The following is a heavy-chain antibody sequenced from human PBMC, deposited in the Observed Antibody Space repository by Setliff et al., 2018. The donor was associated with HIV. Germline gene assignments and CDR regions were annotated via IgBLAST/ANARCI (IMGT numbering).Heavy chain of an antibody. CDR1: GGSISSRNHY. CDR3: ARGGTEDGYWSYYYYYGMDV. V-gene: IGHV4-39*07. D-gene: IGHD2-8*02. CDR2: IYYSGST. J-gene: IGHJ6*02. Sequence: SETLSLTCSVSGGSISSRNHYWGWIRQPPGKGLEWIGSIYYSGSTYYNPSLKSRVTISVDTSKNQFSLKVSSVPAADTAVYYCARGGTEDGYWSYYYYYGMDVWGQGTTVTVSS.